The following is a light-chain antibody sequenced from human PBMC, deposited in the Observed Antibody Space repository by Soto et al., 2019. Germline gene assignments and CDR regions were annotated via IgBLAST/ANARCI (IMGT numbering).Light chain of an antibody. CDR2: RND. Sequence: QSVLTQPPSASGTPGQRVTIPCSGSNSNIARNYVSWFQQLPGTAPKLLIYRNDQRPSGVPDRFSASKSGTSVSLAISELRSEDEADYYCSTWDGSLSRPVFGGGTKLTVL. CDR3: STWDGSLSRPV. J-gene: IGLJ2*01. CDR1: NSNIARNY. V-gene: IGLV1-47*01.